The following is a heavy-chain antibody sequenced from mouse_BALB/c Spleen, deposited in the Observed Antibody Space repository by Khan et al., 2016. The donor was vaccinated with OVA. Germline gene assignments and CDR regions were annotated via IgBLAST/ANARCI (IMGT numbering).Heavy chain of an antibody. D-gene: IGHD2-14*01. J-gene: IGHJ4*01. CDR1: GYSITSDYA. CDR2: ISYSGST. CDR3: ARCPRAYYRYEGYYDAMDY. Sequence: EVQLQESGPGLVKPSQSLSLTCTVTGYSITSDYAWNWIRQFPGNKLEWMGYISYSGSTSYNPSLKSRISITRDTSTNQFYLQLKSVTTEDTATYYYARCPRAYYRYEGYYDAMDYWGQGTSVTVSS. V-gene: IGHV3-2*02.